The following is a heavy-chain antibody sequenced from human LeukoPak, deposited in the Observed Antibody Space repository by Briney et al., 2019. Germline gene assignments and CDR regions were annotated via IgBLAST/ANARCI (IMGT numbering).Heavy chain of an antibody. D-gene: IGHD1-26*01. J-gene: IGHJ4*02. Sequence: ASVKVSCKASGYTFTGYYMHWVRQAPGQGLEWMGWINPNSGGTNYAQKFQGRVTISVDTSKNQFSLKLSSVTAADTAVYYCASPGSYYDIFDYWGQGTLVTVSS. CDR3: ASPGSYYDIFDY. CDR1: GYTFTGYY. V-gene: IGHV1-2*02. CDR2: INPNSGGT.